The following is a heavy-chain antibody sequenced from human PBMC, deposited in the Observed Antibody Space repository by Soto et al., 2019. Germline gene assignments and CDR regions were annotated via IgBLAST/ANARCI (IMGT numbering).Heavy chain of an antibody. CDR2: ISDDGSTA. Sequence: PXGSLRLSCSVSGFTFSAYWMHWVRQVPGKGLTWVSRISDDGSTATYADSVKGRFVISRDNAKNSLYLEMNTLRADDSGLYYCARGPRVSSTGTGAHWGRGDLVTVS. J-gene: IGHJ4*02. V-gene: IGHV3-74*01. D-gene: IGHD1-1*01. CDR3: ARGPRVSSTGTGAH. CDR1: GFTFSAYW.